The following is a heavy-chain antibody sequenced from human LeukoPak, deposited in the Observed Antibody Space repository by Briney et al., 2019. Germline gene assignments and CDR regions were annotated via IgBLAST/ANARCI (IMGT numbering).Heavy chain of an antibody. Sequence: GRSLRLSCAASGFTFSTYAMHWVRQAPGKGLEWVSVIAFDGSKKYYADSVTGRFTISGDNSKNTLYLQMNSLRPEDTAVYYCARGNSVSYYYYGLDVWGQGTTVTVSS. CDR1: GFTFSTYA. D-gene: IGHD5/OR15-5a*01. CDR2: IAFDGSKK. J-gene: IGHJ6*02. CDR3: ARGNSVSYYYYGLDV. V-gene: IGHV3-30*04.